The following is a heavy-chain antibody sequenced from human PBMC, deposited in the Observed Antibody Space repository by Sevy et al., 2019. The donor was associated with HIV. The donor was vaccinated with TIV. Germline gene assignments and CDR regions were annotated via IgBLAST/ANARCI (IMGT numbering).Heavy chain of an antibody. Sequence: GGSLRLSCVASGFTFPIYSVLWVRQAPGKGLEWLTLISYDGNYKYYADSVKGGFTISRVNSNNILYRQMRSLRVEDTALYFCARVAVEYCTNDCYHRFDHWGLGTLVTVSS. V-gene: IGHV3-30*04. CDR1: GFTFPIYS. CDR3: ARVAVEYCTNDCYHRFDH. D-gene: IGHD2-8*01. J-gene: IGHJ4*02. CDR2: ISYDGNYK.